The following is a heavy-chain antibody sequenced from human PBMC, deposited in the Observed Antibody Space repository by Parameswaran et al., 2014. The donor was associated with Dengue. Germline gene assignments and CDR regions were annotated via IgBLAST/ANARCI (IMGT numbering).Heavy chain of an antibody. CDR2: IYYSGST. Sequence: PGKGLEWIGYIYYSGSTNYNPSLKSRVTISVDTSKNQFSLKLSSVTAADTAVYYCARGGYSSSWYSYYYYYMDVWGKRDHGHRLL. CDR3: ARGGYSSSWYSYYYYYMDV. J-gene: IGHJ6*03. D-gene: IGHD6-13*01. V-gene: IGHV4-59*13.